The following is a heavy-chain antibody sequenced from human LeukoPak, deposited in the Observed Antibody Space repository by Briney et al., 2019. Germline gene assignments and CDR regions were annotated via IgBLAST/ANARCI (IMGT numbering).Heavy chain of an antibody. CDR2: INHSGST. V-gene: IGHV4-34*01. CDR1: GGSFSSYY. D-gene: IGHD6-19*01. J-gene: IGHJ5*02. CDR3: ARHRKGIAVAGTWFDP. Sequence: PSETLSLTCAVYGGSFSSYYWSWIRQPPGKGLEWIGEINHSGSTNYNPSLKSRVTISVDTSKNQFSLKLSSVTAADTAVYYCARHRKGIAVAGTWFDPWGQGTLVTVSS.